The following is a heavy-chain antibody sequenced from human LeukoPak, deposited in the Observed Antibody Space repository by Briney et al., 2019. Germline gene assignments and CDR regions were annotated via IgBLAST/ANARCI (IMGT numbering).Heavy chain of an antibody. V-gene: IGHV3-15*01. CDR2: IKRKADGGPT. J-gene: IGHJ3*02. CDR3: TTNDASDI. CDR1: GFTFSDAW. Sequence: GGSLRLSCVASGFTFSDAWVNWVRQAPGKGLEWVGRIKRKADGGPTDYAAPVKGRFTISRDDSKDTLCLQMNSLKTEDTAMYYCTTNDASDIWGQGTMVTVSS.